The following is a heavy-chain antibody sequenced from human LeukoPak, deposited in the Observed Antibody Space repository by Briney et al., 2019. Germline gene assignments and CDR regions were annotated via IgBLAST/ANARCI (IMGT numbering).Heavy chain of an antibody. V-gene: IGHV1-2*02. CDR2: INPNSGGT. J-gene: IGHJ6*03. D-gene: IGHD2-2*01. CDR3: ASIDCSSTSCSQSVYMDV. CDR1: GYTFTGYY. Sequence: ASVKVSCKASGYTFTGYYIHWVRQTPGQGLEWMGWINPNSGGTNYAQKFQGRVTMTRDTSISTAYMELSRLRSDDTAVYYCASIDCSSTSCSQSVYMDVWGKGTTVTVSS.